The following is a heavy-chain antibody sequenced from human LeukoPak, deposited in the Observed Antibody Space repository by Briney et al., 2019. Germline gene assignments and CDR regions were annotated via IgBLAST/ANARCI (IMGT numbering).Heavy chain of an antibody. Sequence: GGSLRLSCAASGFIFSSYSMNWVRQAPGKGLEWVSSISSSGSYIYYADSLKGRFTISRDNAKNSLYLQMNSLRAEDTAVYYCARDITAAGTLDYWGQGTLVTVSS. J-gene: IGHJ4*02. D-gene: IGHD6-13*01. CDR1: GFIFSSYS. CDR3: ARDITAAGTLDY. CDR2: ISSSGSYI. V-gene: IGHV3-21*01.